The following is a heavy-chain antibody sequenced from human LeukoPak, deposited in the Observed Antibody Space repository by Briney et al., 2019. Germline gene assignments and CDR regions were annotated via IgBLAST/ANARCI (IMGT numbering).Heavy chain of an antibody. CDR1: GYTFTGYY. CDR3: AKAYRGDKLHYTIYYFDY. D-gene: IGHD2-2*02. Sequence: ASVKVSCKASGYTFTGYYMHWVRQAPGQGLEWMGWINPNSGGTNYAQKFQGRVTMTRDTSISTAYMELSRLRSDDTAVYYCAKAYRGDKLHYTIYYFDYWGQGTLVTVSS. J-gene: IGHJ4*02. CDR2: INPNSGGT. V-gene: IGHV1-2*02.